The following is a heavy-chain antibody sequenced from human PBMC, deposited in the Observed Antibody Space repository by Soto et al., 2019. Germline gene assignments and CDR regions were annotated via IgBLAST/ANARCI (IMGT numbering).Heavy chain of an antibody. CDR2: ISTYNENT. D-gene: IGHD2-15*01. CDR3: AREGYCSSGSCASYSRVYSGMDV. Sequence: ASVKVSCKASGYTFTRYGFSWVRQAPGQGLEWMGWISTYNENTKYAQKFQGRITITTDTSTSTAYMELRSLTSNDTAVYYCAREGYCSSGSCASYSRVYSGMDVWGQGTTVTVSS. CDR1: GYTFTRYG. V-gene: IGHV1-18*01. J-gene: IGHJ6*02.